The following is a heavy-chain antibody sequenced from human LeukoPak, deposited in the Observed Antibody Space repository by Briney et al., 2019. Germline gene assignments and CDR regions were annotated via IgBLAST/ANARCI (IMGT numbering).Heavy chain of an antibody. CDR1: GGSISNYY. Sequence: SETLSLTCTVSGGSISNYYWSWIRQPAGKGLEWIGRLYTSESTTYNPSLRSRVTMSVDTSKNQFSLKLTSVTAADTAVYYCARVLAAAGNNWFDPWGQGTLVTVSS. CDR3: ARVLAAAGNNWFDP. D-gene: IGHD6-13*01. CDR2: LYTSEST. V-gene: IGHV4-4*07. J-gene: IGHJ5*02.